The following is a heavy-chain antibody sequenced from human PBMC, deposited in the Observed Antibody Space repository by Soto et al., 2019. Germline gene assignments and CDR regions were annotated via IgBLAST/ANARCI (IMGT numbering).Heavy chain of an antibody. Sequence: QVQLVQSGAEVKKPGSSVKVSCKASGGTFSSYAISWVRQAPGQGLEWMGGIIPIFGTANYALKFQGRVTITADKSTSTAYMELSSLRSEDTAVYYCARDATDYYYDSSGYYHDAFDIWGQGTMVTVSS. V-gene: IGHV1-69*06. CDR1: GGTFSSYA. CDR3: ARDATDYYYDSSGYYHDAFDI. CDR2: IIPIFGTA. J-gene: IGHJ3*02. D-gene: IGHD3-22*01.